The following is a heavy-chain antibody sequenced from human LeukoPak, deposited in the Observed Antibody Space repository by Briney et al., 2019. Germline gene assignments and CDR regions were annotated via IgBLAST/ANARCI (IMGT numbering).Heavy chain of an antibody. CDR2: LYTSSYT. V-gene: IGHV4-4*07. Sequence: PSETLSLTCTVSGVSISSSHWSWIRRSAGKGLEWIGRLYTSSYTNYNPSLRSRVTMSVDTSKNQFSLKLSFVTGADTAVYYCARDSYYDLLTGYSNYYFDNWGQGTLVTVSS. D-gene: IGHD3-9*01. CDR1: GVSISSSH. J-gene: IGHJ4*02. CDR3: ARDSYYDLLTGYSNYYFDN.